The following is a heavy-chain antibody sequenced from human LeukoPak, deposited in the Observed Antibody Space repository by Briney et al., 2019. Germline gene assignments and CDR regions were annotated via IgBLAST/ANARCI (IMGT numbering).Heavy chain of an antibody. CDR1: GYTFIGYS. CDR3: ARDASTINFDH. CDR2: INTNTRNP. V-gene: IGHV7-4-1*02. D-gene: IGHD5/OR15-5a*01. J-gene: IGHJ4*02. Sequence: ASVKVSCKASGYTFIGYSMNWLRQAPGQGLEWMGWINTNTRNPTYAQDFTGRFVFSLDTSVSTAYLQINSLEAEDTAVYYCARDASTINFDHWGQGTLVTVSS.